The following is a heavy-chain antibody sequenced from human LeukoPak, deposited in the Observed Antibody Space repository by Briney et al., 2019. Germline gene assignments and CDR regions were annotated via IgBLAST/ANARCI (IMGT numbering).Heavy chain of an antibody. CDR2: FFSSGST. CDR3: ARYSGIYGHDY. CDR1: GASFTSFY. J-gene: IGHJ4*02. V-gene: IGHV4-4*07. D-gene: IGHD3-10*01. Sequence: SETLSLTCTVSGASFTSFYWSWIRQPAGKGLEWIGHFFSSGSTNYNSSFKSRATISVDKSKNQFSLNLTSVTAADTAVYFCARYSGIYGHDYWGQGTLVTVSS.